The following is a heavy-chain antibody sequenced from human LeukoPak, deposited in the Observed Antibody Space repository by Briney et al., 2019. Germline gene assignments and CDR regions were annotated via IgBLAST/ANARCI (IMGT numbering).Heavy chain of an antibody. Sequence: SENVSCKASGYSFTFYGINWGRLATGPGLEWMGWMKTNSGNRSHAKKFQGRVTLTRNTSISTAYMELSSLRSEDTAVYYCARAPVRWPLAINWFDPWGQGTLVTVSS. CDR2: MKTNSGNR. CDR3: ARAPVRWPLAINWFDP. CDR1: GYSFTFYG. V-gene: IGHV1-8*01. D-gene: IGHD4-23*01. J-gene: IGHJ5*02.